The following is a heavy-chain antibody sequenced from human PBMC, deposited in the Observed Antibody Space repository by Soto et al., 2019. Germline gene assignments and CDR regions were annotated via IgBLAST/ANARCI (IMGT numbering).Heavy chain of an antibody. D-gene: IGHD5-12*01. J-gene: IGHJ4*02. CDR3: ARDGEMATIGFDY. Sequence: SVKVSCKASGGTFSSYAISWVRQAPGQGLEWMGGIIPIFGTANYAQKFQGRVTITADESTSTAYMELSSLRSEDTAVYYCARDGEMATIGFDYWGQGTLVTVSS. V-gene: IGHV1-69*13. CDR1: GGTFSSYA. CDR2: IIPIFGTA.